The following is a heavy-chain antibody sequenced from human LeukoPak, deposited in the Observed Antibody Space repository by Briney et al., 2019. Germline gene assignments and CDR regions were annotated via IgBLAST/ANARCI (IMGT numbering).Heavy chain of an antibody. CDR1: GGSISSSSYY. Sequence: PSETLSLTCTVSGGSISSSSYYWGWIRQPPGKGLEWIGSIYYSGNTNYNPSLKSRVTISVDTSKNQFSLKLSSVTAADTAVYYCARQGTYYDYVWGIHYYFDYWGQGTLVTVSS. CDR3: ARQGTYYDYVWGIHYYFDY. J-gene: IGHJ4*02. V-gene: IGHV4-39*01. CDR2: IYYSGNT. D-gene: IGHD3-16*01.